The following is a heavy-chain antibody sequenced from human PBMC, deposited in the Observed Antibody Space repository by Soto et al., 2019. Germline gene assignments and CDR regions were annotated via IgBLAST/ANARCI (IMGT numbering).Heavy chain of an antibody. CDR1: GYTFTSYD. Sequence: ASVKVSCKASGYTFTSYDINWVRQATGQGLEWMGMMNPNNDNTGYAQKFQGRVTMTRDTSTSTVYMELSSLRSEDTAVYYCDRKAGDYGYYSFDYWGQG. CDR3: DRKAGDYGYYSFDY. CDR2: MNPNNDNT. J-gene: IGHJ4*02. V-gene: IGHV1-8*01. D-gene: IGHD4-17*01.